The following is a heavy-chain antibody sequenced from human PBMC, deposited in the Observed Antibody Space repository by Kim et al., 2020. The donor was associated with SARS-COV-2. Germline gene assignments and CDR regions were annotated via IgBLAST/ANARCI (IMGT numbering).Heavy chain of an antibody. Sequence: GSLRLSCAASGFTFNTYSMNWVRQAPGKGLEWVSIIHSSSNPIFYADSVKGRFTISRDNAKNSLYLQMTGLRAEDTAVYYCARGCTGNGCMTRHLDFWGQGTLVTVSS. D-gene: IGHD2-8*02. V-gene: IGHV3-21*01. CDR1: GFTFNTYS. J-gene: IGHJ4*02. CDR2: IHSSSNPI. CDR3: ARGCTGNGCMTRHLDF.